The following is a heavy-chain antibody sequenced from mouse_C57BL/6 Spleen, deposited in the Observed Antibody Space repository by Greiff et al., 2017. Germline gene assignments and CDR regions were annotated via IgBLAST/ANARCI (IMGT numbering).Heavy chain of an antibody. J-gene: IGHJ2*01. CDR1: GFTFSDYG. Sequence: EVMLVESGGGLVKPGGSLRLSCAASGFTFSDYGMHWVRQAPEKGLEWVAYISSGSSTIYYADTVKGRFTISRDNAKNPLFLQMTSLRSDDTAMYYCARATVVGYYFDYWGQGTTLTVSS. CDR2: ISSGSSTI. V-gene: IGHV5-17*01. CDR3: ARATVVGYYFDY. D-gene: IGHD1-1*01.